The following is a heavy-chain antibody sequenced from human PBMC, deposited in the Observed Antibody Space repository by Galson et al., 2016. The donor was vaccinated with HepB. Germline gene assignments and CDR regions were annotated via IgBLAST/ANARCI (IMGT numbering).Heavy chain of an antibody. V-gene: IGHV3-21*01. CDR1: GIKFSTSD. J-gene: IGHJ4*02. D-gene: IGHD2-2*01. CDR3: VKDRGDIVVEPAAYDY. CDR2: ISSGSTYK. Sequence: SLRLSCAASGIKFSTSDMSWVRQAPGKGLEWVSSISSGSTYKYYGDSVKGRFTISRDNAKNSVYLQMDSLRAEDTAVYYCVKDRGDIVVEPAAYDYWGQGTVVTVSS.